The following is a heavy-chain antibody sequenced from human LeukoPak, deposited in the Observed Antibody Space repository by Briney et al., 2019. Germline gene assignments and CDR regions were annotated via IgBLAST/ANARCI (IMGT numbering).Heavy chain of an antibody. V-gene: IGHV4-61*02. J-gene: IGHJ3*02. CDR1: GGSISSGTYY. Sequence: SQTLSLTCTVSGGSISSGTYYWSWIRQPAGKGLEWIGRIYTSGSTNYNPSLKSRVTISVDTSKNQFSLKLNSVTAADTAVYYCARLTGINAFDIWGQGTMVTVSS. CDR2: IYTSGST. D-gene: IGHD3-10*01. CDR3: ARLTGINAFDI.